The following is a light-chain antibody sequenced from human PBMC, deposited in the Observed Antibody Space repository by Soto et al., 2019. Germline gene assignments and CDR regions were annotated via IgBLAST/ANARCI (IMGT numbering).Light chain of an antibody. J-gene: IGLJ1*01. CDR2: EVT. CDR3: SAYTTRSAV. CDR1: SSDVGGYHY. V-gene: IGLV2-14*01. Sequence: QSALTQPASVSGSPGQAITISCTGTSSDVGGYHYVSWYQQLPRKAPKLMIYEVTKRPSGVSNRFSGSKSDNTASLTISGLQAEDEAYYYCSAYTTRSAVFGTGTKLTVL.